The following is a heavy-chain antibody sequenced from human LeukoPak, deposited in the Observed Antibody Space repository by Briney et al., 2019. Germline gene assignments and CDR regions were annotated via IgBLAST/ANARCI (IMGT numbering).Heavy chain of an antibody. CDR3: ARATGGSPYYFDY. CDR2: INPSGGST. V-gene: IGHV1-46*01. J-gene: IGHJ4*02. CDR1: GYTFTSYY. Sequence: ASVKVSCKASGYTFTSYYLHWVRQAPGQGLEWMGIINPSGGSTTSAQKFQGRVTMTRGRSASTVYLELSSLRSEDTAVYYCARATGGSPYYFDYWGQGILVTVSS. D-gene: IGHD1-26*01.